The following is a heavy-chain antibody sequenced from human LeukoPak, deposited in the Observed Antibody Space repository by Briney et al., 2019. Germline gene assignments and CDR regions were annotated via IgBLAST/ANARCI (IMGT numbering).Heavy chain of an antibody. CDR1: GGSISSGSHY. J-gene: IGHJ6*03. Sequence: KPSQTLSLACTVSGGSISSGSHYWTWIRQPAGKGLEYIGRVYSSGSTDSNPSLRSRLTMSVDTSKNQLSLKLTSVTAADTAVYYCARLGRFGALLPYYYYMDVWGKGTTVTVSS. CDR3: ARLGRFGALLPYYYYMDV. V-gene: IGHV4-61*02. D-gene: IGHD3-10*01. CDR2: VYSSGST.